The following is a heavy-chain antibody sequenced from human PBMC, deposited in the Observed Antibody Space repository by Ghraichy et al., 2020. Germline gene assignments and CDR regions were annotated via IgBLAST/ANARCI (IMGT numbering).Heavy chain of an antibody. CDR2: MNPNSGNT. J-gene: IGHJ6*02. Sequence: ASVKVSCKASGYTFTSYDINWVRQATGQGLEWMGWMNPNSGNTGYAQKFQGRVTMTRNTSISTAYMELSSLRSEDTAVYYCARAPSSSWYAWSYGMDVWGQGTTVTVSS. V-gene: IGHV1-8*01. CDR1: GYTFTSYD. CDR3: ARAPSSSWYAWSYGMDV. D-gene: IGHD6-13*01.